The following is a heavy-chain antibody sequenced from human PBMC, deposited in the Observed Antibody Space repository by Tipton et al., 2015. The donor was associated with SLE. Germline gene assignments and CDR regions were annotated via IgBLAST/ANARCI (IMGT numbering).Heavy chain of an antibody. V-gene: IGHV4-59*01. CDR3: ARSACGY. CDR2: IHSSGST. D-gene: IGHD2-21*01. J-gene: IGHJ4*02. CDR1: GGSINSYY. Sequence: GLVKPSETLSLTCTVSGGSINSYYWSWIRQPPGKGLEWIGYIHSSGSTNYNSSLESRVTISIDTSRNQFSLKLTSVTAADTAVYYCARSACGYWGQGTLVT.